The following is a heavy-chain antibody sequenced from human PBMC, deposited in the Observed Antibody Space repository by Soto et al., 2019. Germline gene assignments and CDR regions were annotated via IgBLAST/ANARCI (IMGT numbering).Heavy chain of an antibody. CDR1: GFTFSSYA. D-gene: IGHD4-17*01. CDR2: ISGSGGST. CDR3: AKIQGDPSNDYGDYDAFDI. V-gene: IGHV3-23*01. Sequence: GGSLRLSCAASGFTFSSYAMSWVRQAPGKGLEWVSAISGSGGSTYYADSVKGRFTISRDNSKNTLYLQMNSLRAEDTAVYYCAKIQGDPSNDYGDYDAFDIWGQGTMVTVSS. J-gene: IGHJ3*02.